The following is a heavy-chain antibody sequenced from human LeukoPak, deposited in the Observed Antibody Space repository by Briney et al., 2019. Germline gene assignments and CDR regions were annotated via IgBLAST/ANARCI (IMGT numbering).Heavy chain of an antibody. CDR2: ISYDGSNK. Sequence: QPGRSLRLSCAASGFTFSSYAMHWVRQAPGKGLEWVAVISYDGSNKYYADSVKGRFTISRHNSKNTLYLQMNSLRAEDTAVYYCASERRYDFWSGYGYWGQGIQVTVSS. J-gene: IGHJ4*02. CDR3: ASERRYDFWSGYGY. CDR1: GFTFSSYA. D-gene: IGHD3-3*01. V-gene: IGHV3-30*14.